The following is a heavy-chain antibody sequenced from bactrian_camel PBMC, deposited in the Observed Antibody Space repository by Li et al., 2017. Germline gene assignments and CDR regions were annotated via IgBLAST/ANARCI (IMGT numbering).Heavy chain of an antibody. Sequence: HVQLVESGGGSVQAGGSLKLSCRASEYSVAKSLVGWFRQAPGKEREGVAAIEGDGTTSYADFVEGRFSVSKDNAKNTLYLQMNSLKPEDTAMYYCAADQRLDGGSRGCIFGYWGRGTQVTVS. J-gene: IGHJ6*01. V-gene: IGHV3S26*01. D-gene: IGHD6*01. CDR2: IEGDGTT. CDR1: EYSVAKSL. CDR3: AADQRLDGGSRGCIFGY.